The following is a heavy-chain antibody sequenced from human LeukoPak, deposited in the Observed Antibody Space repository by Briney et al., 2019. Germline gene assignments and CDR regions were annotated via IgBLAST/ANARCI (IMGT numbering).Heavy chain of an antibody. V-gene: IGHV4-38-2*01. D-gene: IGHD6-13*01. Sequence: KPSETLSLTCAVSGYSISSGYYWSWIHQPPGKGLEWIGEINHSGSTNYNPSLRSRVTISVDTSKNQFSLKLSSVTAADTAVYYCARSAAAGMIFDYWGQGTLVTVSS. CDR3: ARSAAAGMIFDY. CDR2: INHSGST. J-gene: IGHJ4*02. CDR1: GYSISSGYY.